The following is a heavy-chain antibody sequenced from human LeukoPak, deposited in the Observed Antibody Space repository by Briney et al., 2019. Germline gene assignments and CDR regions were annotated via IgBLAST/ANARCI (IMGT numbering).Heavy chain of an antibody. J-gene: IGHJ3*02. V-gene: IGHV1-2*02. CDR3: AYSPPWAKGGAFVI. CDR2: INPNSGGT. D-gene: IGHD2-15*01. CDR1: GYTFTGYY. Sequence: ASVKVSCKASGYTFTGYYMHWVRQAPGQGLEWMGWINPNSGGTDYAQKFQGRVTMTRDTSISTAYMELSRLRSDDTAVYYCAYSPPWAKGGAFVIWGQGTMVTVSS.